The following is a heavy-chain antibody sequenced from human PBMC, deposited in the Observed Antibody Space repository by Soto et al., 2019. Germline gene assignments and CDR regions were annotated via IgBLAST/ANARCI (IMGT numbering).Heavy chain of an antibody. CDR2: ISGYNGNT. Sequence: ASVKVSCKASGYTFSSYGINWMRQAPGQGLEWMGYISGYNGNTIYAQRLQGRVTITRDTSASTAYMELSSLRSEDTAVYYCARDLGGWPDYWGQGTLVTVSS. D-gene: IGHD2-15*01. J-gene: IGHJ4*02. V-gene: IGHV1-18*01. CDR1: GYTFSSYG. CDR3: ARDLGGWPDY.